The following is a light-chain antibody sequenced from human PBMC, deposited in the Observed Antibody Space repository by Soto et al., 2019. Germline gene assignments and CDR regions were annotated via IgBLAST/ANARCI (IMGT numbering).Light chain of an antibody. CDR3: GSYTGSIYV. J-gene: IGLJ1*01. V-gene: IGLV2-14*01. Sequence: QSALTQPASVSGSPGQSITISCTGTSSDVGSYKFVSWYQQHPGKAPKLMIYEVSNRPSGVSSRFSGSKSGNTASLTISGLQAEDEADYYCGSYTGSIYVFGPGTKLTVL. CDR1: SSDVGSYKF. CDR2: EVS.